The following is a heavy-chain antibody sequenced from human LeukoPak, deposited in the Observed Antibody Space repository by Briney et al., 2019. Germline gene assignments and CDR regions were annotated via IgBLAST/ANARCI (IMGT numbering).Heavy chain of an antibody. CDR2: IGPTGFDR. CDR1: GLTFSTSG. CDR3: ATETNGRHYDY. Sequence: PGGSLRLSCTTSGLTFSTSGFNWVRQAPGKGLEWVASIGPTGFDRYHADSIKGRFTISRDNANNFLYLQMDSLIAEDTAVYYCATETNGRHYDYWGQGTLLTVSS. J-gene: IGHJ4*02. D-gene: IGHD1-14*01. V-gene: IGHV3-21*06.